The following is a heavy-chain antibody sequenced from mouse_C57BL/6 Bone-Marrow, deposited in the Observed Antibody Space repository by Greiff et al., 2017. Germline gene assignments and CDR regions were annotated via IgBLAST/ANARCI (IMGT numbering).Heavy chain of an antibody. V-gene: IGHV1-76*01. Sequence: VQLQQSGAELVRPGASVKLSCKASGYTFTDYYINWVKQRPGQGLEWIARIYPGRGNTYYNEKFKGKATLNAEKSSSTAYMQLSSLTSEDSAVYFCARPLITTVVARYAMDYWGQGTSVTVSS. CDR2: IYPGRGNT. D-gene: IGHD1-1*01. J-gene: IGHJ4*01. CDR1: GYTFTDYY. CDR3: ARPLITTVVARYAMDY.